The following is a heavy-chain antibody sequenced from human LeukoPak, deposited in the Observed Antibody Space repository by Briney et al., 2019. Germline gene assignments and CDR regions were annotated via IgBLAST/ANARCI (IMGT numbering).Heavy chain of an antibody. CDR1: GVTFSGYS. J-gene: IGHJ4*02. CDR3: AKGGGCSWSYIDY. D-gene: IGHD6-13*01. V-gene: IGHV3-21*01. Sequence: GGSLRLSCAASGVTFSGYSMNWVRQAPGKGLEWVSAITATSLHIYYADSVKGRFTISRDNSKNTLYLQMNSLRAEDTAVYYCAKGGGCSWSYIDYWGQGTLVTVSS. CDR2: ITATSLHI.